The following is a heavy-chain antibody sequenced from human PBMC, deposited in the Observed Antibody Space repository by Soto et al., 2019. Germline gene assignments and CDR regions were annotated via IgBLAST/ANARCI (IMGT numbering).Heavy chain of an antibody. Sequence: QLQLQESGSGLVKPSQTLSLTCAVSGGYVSSGGYSWSWILQPPGKGLEWIGYIFHSGETYYNPSLKSRVTISLDRAKNQFSLELNSMTAADTAFYYCAREGSYSDSSCNSPDYYYFSAMDVWGKGATVTVST. D-gene: IGHD3-22*01. CDR3: AREGSYSDSSCNSPDYYYFSAMDV. CDR2: IFHSGET. V-gene: IGHV4-30-2*01. J-gene: IGHJ6*04. CDR1: GGYVSSGGYS.